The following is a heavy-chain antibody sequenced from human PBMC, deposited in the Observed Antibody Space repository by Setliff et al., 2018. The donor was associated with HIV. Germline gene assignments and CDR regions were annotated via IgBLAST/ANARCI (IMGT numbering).Heavy chain of an antibody. D-gene: IGHD2-2*01. J-gene: IGHJ5*02. CDR1: NYTLINYG. Sequence: RASVKVSCKASNYTLINYGVSWVRQAPGQGLEWMGWIGSYSGYTIYAQKFQDRLTMTTDASTTTASMELRSLRSDDTAVYYCVRGHCNSDKCWYTWFDPWGQGTLVTVSS. CDR3: VRGHCNSDKCWYTWFDP. CDR2: IGSYSGYT. V-gene: IGHV1-18*01.